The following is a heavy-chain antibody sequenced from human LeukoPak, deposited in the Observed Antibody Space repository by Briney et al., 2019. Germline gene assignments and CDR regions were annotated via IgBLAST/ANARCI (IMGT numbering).Heavy chain of an antibody. CDR3: ATTTGTRGGAFDI. D-gene: IGHD1-1*01. V-gene: IGHV3-23*01. CDR1: GFTFSSCA. J-gene: IGHJ3*02. CDR2: ISGNGGST. Sequence: GGSLTLSCAASGFTFSSCAMSWVRQAPGKGLGWVSAISGNGGSTYYADSVKGRSTTSTDNSKNTLYLQMNSLRDEATAVYHCATTTGTRGGAFDIWGQGTMVTVSS.